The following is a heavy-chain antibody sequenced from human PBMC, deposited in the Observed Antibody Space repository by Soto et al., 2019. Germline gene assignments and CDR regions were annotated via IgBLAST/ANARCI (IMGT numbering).Heavy chain of an antibody. CDR1: GFTFSIYA. CDR3: AKERSYHRIAAAAIDY. J-gene: IGHJ4*02. Sequence: PGGSLRLSCAASGFTFSIYAMSWVRQAPGKGLEWVSSISGSGDSAYYADSVKGRFTISRDNSKNTLYLQINSLRAEDTAVYYSAKERSYHRIAAAAIDYWGQGAQVTVSS. D-gene: IGHD6-25*01. CDR2: ISGSGDSA. V-gene: IGHV3-23*01.